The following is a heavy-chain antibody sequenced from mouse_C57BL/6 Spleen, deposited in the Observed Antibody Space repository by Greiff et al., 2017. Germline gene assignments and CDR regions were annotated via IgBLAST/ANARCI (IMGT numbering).Heavy chain of an antibody. V-gene: IGHV1-52*01. J-gene: IGHJ1*03. CDR1: GYTFTSYW. Sequence: QVQLQQPGAELVRPGSSVKLSCKASGYTFTSYWMHWVKQRPIQGLEWIGNIDPSDSETHYNQKFKDKATLTVDKSSSTAYMQLSSLTSEDSAVYYCARGYYGSCYWYFDVWGTGTTVTVSS. D-gene: IGHD1-1*01. CDR2: IDPSDSET. CDR3: ARGYYGSCYWYFDV.